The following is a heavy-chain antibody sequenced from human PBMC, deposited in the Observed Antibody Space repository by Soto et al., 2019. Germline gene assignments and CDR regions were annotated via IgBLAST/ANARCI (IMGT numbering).Heavy chain of an antibody. V-gene: IGHV3-30*03. J-gene: IGHJ5*02. Sequence: GGSLRLSCAASGFTFNNYGMHWVRQAPGKGLEWVAVISYDGINKYYADSVKGRFTISRDNSKNSLYLQMNSLGAEDTAVYYLAREDDYLNWFDHWGQGTLVTVSS. D-gene: IGHD4-17*01. CDR2: ISYDGINK. CDR3: AREDDYLNWFDH. CDR1: GFTFNNYG.